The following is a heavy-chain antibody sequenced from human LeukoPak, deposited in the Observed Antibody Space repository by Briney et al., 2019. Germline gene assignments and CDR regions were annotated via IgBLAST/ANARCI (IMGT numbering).Heavy chain of an antibody. V-gene: IGHV1-8*03. J-gene: IGHJ6*03. CDR2: MNPNSGNT. CDR3: ARESVDTAMVYNYMDV. Sequence: GASVKVSCKASGYTFTSYDINWVRQATGQGLEWMGWMNPNSGNTGYAQKFQGRVTITRNTSISTAYMELSRLRSDDTAVYYCARESVDTAMVYNYMDVWGKGTTVTVSS. D-gene: IGHD5-18*01. CDR1: GYTFTSYD.